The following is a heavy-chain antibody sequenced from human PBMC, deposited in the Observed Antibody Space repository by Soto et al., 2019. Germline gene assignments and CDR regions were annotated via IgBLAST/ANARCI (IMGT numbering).Heavy chain of an antibody. V-gene: IGHV4-39*02. CDR2: IYYSGST. D-gene: IGHD6-13*01. Sequence: SETLSLTCTVSGGSISSSSYYWVCIRQPPGKGLEWIGSIYYSGSTYYNPSLKSRVTISVDTSKNQFSLKLSSVTAADTAVYYCAREGSWYPGNWFDPWGQGTLVTV. CDR3: AREGSWYPGNWFDP. CDR1: GGSISSSSYY. J-gene: IGHJ5*02.